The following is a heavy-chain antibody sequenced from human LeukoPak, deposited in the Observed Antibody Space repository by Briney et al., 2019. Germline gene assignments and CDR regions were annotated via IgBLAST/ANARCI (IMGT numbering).Heavy chain of an antibody. J-gene: IGHJ3*02. CDR3: AKDGVGANAFDI. Sequence: PGGSLRLSCAASGFTFSSYGMHWVRQAPGKGLEWVAVIWYDGSNKYYADSVKGRFTISRDNSKNTLYLQMNSLRAEDKAVYYCAKDGVGANAFDIWGQGTMVTVSS. CDR2: IWYDGSNK. V-gene: IGHV3-33*06. D-gene: IGHD1-26*01. CDR1: GFTFSSYG.